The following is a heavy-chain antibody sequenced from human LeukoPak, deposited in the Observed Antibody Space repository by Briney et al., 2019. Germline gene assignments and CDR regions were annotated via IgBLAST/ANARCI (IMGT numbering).Heavy chain of an antibody. CDR3: AREGDAFDI. CDR1: GFTISNHY. CDR2: IKQDGSLR. Sequence: GGSLRLSCAASGFTISNHYMSWVRQAPGKGLEWVANIKQDGSLRYYVESVKGRFAVSRDNAKNSVYLQMSSLRAEDTAVYYCAREGDAFDIWGQGTVVTVSS. J-gene: IGHJ3*02. V-gene: IGHV3-7*01.